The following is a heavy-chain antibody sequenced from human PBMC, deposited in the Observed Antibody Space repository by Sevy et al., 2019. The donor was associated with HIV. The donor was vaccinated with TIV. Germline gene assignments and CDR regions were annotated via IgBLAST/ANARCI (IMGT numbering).Heavy chain of an antibody. CDR2: INQDGSEI. CDR3: ARALGV. Sequence: GGSLRLSCVGAGISISSHWMNWVRQSPGKGLEWVANINQDGSEIYYVGSVKGRFTISRDNARNSGHLQMHSLSVEDSGVYYCARALGVWGQGTTVTVSS. J-gene: IGHJ6*02. V-gene: IGHV3-7*01. CDR1: GISISSHW.